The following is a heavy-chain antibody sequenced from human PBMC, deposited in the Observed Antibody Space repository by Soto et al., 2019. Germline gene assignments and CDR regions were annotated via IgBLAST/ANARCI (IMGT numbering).Heavy chain of an antibody. D-gene: IGHD3-22*01. Sequence: ETLSLTCTVSGGSISSSSYYWGWIRQPPGKGLEWIGSIYYSGSTYYNPSLKSRVTISVDTSKNQFSLKLSSVTAADTAVYYCARHPVLGYYYDSSGPPDYYYGMDVWGQGTTVTVSS. CDR2: IYYSGST. CDR1: GGSISSSSYY. V-gene: IGHV4-39*01. CDR3: ARHPVLGYYYDSSGPPDYYYGMDV. J-gene: IGHJ6*02.